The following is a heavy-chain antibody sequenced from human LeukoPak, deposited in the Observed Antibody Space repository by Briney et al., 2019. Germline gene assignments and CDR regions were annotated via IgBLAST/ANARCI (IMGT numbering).Heavy chain of an antibody. Sequence: ESGGGLVQPGGSLRLSFAGSGFPFSSYEMNWLRQAPGKGLEWVSHIDSSSITIYYGDSVKGRFTISRDNAKNSIYLQMDRLRVEDTAIYYCTRDSVGDLLDYWGQGTPVTVSS. CDR3: TRDSVGDLLDY. CDR2: IDSSSITI. CDR1: GFPFSSYE. J-gene: IGHJ4*02. V-gene: IGHV3-48*03. D-gene: IGHD4-17*01.